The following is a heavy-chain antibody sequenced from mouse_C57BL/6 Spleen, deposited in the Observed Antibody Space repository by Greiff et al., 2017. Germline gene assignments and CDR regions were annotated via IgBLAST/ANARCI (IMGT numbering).Heavy chain of an antibody. J-gene: IGHJ1*03. D-gene: IGHD1-1*01. V-gene: IGHV1-64*01. CDR1: GYTFTSYW. Sequence: QVQLQQPGAELVKPGASVKLSCKASGYTFTSYWMHWVKQRPGQGLEWIGMIHPNSGSTNYNEKFKSKATLTVDKSSSTAYMQLSSLTSEDSAVYYCAREGITTVVGDDWYFDVWGTGTTVTVSS. CDR3: AREGITTVVGDDWYFDV. CDR2: IHPNSGST.